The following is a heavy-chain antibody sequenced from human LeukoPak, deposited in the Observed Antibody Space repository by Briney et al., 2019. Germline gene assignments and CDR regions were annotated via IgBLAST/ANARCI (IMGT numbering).Heavy chain of an antibody. D-gene: IGHD4-17*01. J-gene: IGHJ4*02. CDR1: GTSFTSYY. V-gene: IGHV4-34*01. Sequence: PSETLSLTCGVSGTSFTSYYWSWIRQTPGKGLEWIGEVNHSGYTNMNPSLKSRVTTSVDTSKNQFSLMMTSVTAADTAVYFCARMTTGHDYWGQGILVTVSS. CDR3: ARMTTGHDY. CDR2: VNHSGYT.